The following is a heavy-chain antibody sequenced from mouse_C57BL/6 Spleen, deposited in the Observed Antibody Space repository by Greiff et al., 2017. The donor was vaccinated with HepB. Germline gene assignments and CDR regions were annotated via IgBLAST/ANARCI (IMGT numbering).Heavy chain of an antibody. CDR1: GYTFTDYE. V-gene: IGHV1-15*01. J-gene: IGHJ3*01. D-gene: IGHD2-4*01. CDR3: TRRGIYYDYPWFAY. Sequence: QVQLQQSGAELVRPGASVTLSCKASGYTFTDYEMHWVKQTPVHGLEWIGAIDPETGGTAYNQKFKGKAILTADKSSSTAYMELRSLTSEDSAVYYCTRRGIYYDYPWFAYWGQGTLVTVSA. CDR2: IDPETGGT.